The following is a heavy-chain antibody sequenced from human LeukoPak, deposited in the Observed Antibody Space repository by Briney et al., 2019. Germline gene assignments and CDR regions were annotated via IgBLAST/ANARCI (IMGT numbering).Heavy chain of an antibody. D-gene: IGHD2-2*01. J-gene: IGHJ6*03. CDR2: ISGSGGST. Sequence: GGSLRLACAGSGFTFSSYAMSWVGQAPGKGLEGVSAISGSGGSTYYAGSVRGRFTISRDNSKNTLYLQMNSLRAEDTAVYYCAKGSSTSPPPYYYYYMDVWGKGTTVTVSS. V-gene: IGHV3-23*01. CDR1: GFTFSSYA. CDR3: AKGSSTSPPPYYYYYMDV.